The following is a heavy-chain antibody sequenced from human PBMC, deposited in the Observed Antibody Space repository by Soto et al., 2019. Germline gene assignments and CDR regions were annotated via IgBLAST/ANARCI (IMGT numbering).Heavy chain of an antibody. D-gene: IGHD3-3*01. Sequence: QITLNESGPTQVKPRQTLTLTCTFSGFSLTTSGVGVGWIRQSPGKAPEWLALIYWDDDKRYSPSLKSRLTITKDPSKNQVVLTMADLDPADTATYYCAHRVLRTVFGLVTTTVIYFDFWGQGTPVAVSS. CDR2: IYWDDDK. J-gene: IGHJ4*02. CDR3: AHRVLRTVFGLVTTTVIYFDF. V-gene: IGHV2-5*02. CDR1: GFSLTTSGVG.